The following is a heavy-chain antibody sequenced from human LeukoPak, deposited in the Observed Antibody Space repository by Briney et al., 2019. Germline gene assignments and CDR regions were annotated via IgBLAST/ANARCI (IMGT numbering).Heavy chain of an antibody. CDR1: GGSTSRYY. Sequence: PSETLSLTCTVSGGSTSRYYWSWIRLPAGKGLEWIGRIYTSGKTNYNPSLKSRVTMSVDTSKNQFSLNLSSMTAADTAVYYCARDASGYYDSGTYYNVYMDVWGKGTTVTISS. CDR3: ARDASGYYDSGTYYNVYMDV. D-gene: IGHD3-10*01. CDR2: IYTSGKT. J-gene: IGHJ6*03. V-gene: IGHV4-4*07.